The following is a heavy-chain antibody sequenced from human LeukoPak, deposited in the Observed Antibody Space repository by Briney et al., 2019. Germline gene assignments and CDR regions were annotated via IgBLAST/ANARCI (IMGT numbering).Heavy chain of an antibody. CDR1: GYTFSSYY. Sequence: ASVKVFCKASGYTFSSYYMHWVRQAPGQGLEWMGIINPAGGGTNYAQKFQGRVTMTRDTSTSTVYMELSSLRSEDTAVYYCARVPGDGYNFSFDYWGQGTLVTVSS. CDR2: INPAGGGT. V-gene: IGHV1-46*01. CDR3: ARVPGDGYNFSFDY. D-gene: IGHD5-24*01. J-gene: IGHJ4*02.